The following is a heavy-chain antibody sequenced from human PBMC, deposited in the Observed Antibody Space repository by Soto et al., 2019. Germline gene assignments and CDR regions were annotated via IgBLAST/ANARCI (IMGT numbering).Heavy chain of an antibody. V-gene: IGHV3-23*01. CDR3: AREYSLALLVPGY. CDR2: ISGSGGST. J-gene: IGHJ4*02. D-gene: IGHD2-8*02. CDR1: GFTFSSYA. Sequence: GGSLRLSCAASGFTFSSYAMSWVRQAPGKGLEWVSAISGSGGSTYYADSVKGRFTISRDNSKNTLYLQVSSLRIEDTAVYYCAREYSLALLVPGYWGQGTLVTVSS.